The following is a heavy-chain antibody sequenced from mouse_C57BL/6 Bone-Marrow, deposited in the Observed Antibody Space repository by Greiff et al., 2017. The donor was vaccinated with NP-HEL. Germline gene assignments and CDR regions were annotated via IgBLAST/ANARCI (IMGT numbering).Heavy chain of an antibody. J-gene: IGHJ3*01. CDR1: GFTFSSYG. CDR3: ARRITTGAY. V-gene: IGHV5-6*02. CDR2: ISSGGSYP. Sequence: EVKLMESGGDLVKPGGSLKLSCAASGFTFSSYGMSWVRPTPDKRLEWVATISSGGSYPYYPDSVKGRFTISSDNAKNTLYLQMSSLKSEDTAMYYCARRITTGAYWGQGTLVTVSA. D-gene: IGHD1-1*01.